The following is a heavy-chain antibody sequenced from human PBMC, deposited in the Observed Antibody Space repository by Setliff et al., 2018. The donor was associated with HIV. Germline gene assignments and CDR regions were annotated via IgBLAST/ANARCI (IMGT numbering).Heavy chain of an antibody. CDR2: INHRGDT. D-gene: IGHD4-17*01. CDR1: GGSFSGYY. J-gene: IGHJ4*02. CDR3: AAFLVSPVTTQDY. V-gene: IGHV4-34*01. Sequence: PSETLSLTCAVYGGSFSGYYWTWIRQPPGKGLEWIGDINHRGDTKYNPSLRSRVIISVDKSKNQFSLKMKSVTAADTAMYYCAAFLVSPVTTQDYWGQGTPVTAPQ.